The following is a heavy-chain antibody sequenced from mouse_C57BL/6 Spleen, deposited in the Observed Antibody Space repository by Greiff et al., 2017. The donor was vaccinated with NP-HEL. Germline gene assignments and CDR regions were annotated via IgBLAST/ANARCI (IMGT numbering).Heavy chain of an antibody. CDR1: GYTFTSYW. V-gene: IGHV1-59*01. Sequence: QVQLQQPGAELVRPGTSVKLSCKASGYTFTSYWMHWVKQRPGQGLEWIGVIDPSDSYTNYNQKFKGKATLTVDTSSSTAYMQLSSLTSEDSAVYYCASRYYYGSSPDYWGQGTTLTVSS. CDR2: IDPSDSYT. D-gene: IGHD1-1*01. J-gene: IGHJ2*01. CDR3: ASRYYYGSSPDY.